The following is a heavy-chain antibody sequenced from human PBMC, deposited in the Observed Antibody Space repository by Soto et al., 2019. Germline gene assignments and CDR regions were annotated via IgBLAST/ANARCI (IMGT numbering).Heavy chain of an antibody. D-gene: IGHD1-26*01. CDR2: IYYRGST. CDR3: ARDGREASGMDV. CDR1: GGSISSGGYY. V-gene: IGHV4-61*08. J-gene: IGHJ6*02. Sequence: SETLSLTCTVSGGSISSGGYYWSWIRQHPGKGLEWIGHIYYRGSTNYNPSLRSRSTISVDTSKNQFSLKLNSVTTADAAVYYCARDGREASGMDVWGQGTKVTVSS.